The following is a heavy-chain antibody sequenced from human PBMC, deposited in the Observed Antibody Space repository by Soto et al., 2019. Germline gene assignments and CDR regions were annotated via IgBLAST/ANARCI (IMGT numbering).Heavy chain of an antibody. CDR2: FDPEDGET. Sequence: ASVKVSCKASGYTFTRYHMHWVRQAPGQGLEWMGGFDPEDGETIYAQKFQGRVTMTEDTSTDTAYMELSSLRSEDTAVYYCATDPSKGYYGMDVWGQGTTVTVSS. D-gene: IGHD4-4*01. CDR1: GYTFTRYH. V-gene: IGHV1-24*01. J-gene: IGHJ6*02. CDR3: ATDPSKGYYGMDV.